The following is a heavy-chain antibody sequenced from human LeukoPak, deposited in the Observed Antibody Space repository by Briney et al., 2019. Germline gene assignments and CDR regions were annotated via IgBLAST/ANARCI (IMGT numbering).Heavy chain of an antibody. CDR3: ARVRDDAFDI. CDR2: IYYSGST. V-gene: IGHV4-59*01. CDR1: GGSISSYY. Sequence: PSETLSLTCTVSGGSISSYYWSWIRQPPGKGLEWIGYIYYSGSTNYNPSLKSRVTISVDTSKNQFSLKLSSVTAADTAVYYCARVRDDAFDIWGQGTMVTVSA. J-gene: IGHJ3*02.